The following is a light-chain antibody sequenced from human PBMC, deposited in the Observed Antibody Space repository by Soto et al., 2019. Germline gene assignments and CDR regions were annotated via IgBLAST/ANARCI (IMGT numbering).Light chain of an antibody. Sequence: EVVLTPSPGTLTLSPGERATLSCRASQSVSSNYLAWYQQKPGQAPRLLICGASSRATGIPDRFSGSGSGTEFTLTISRLEPEDFAVYYCHQYGISPFGGGTKVDIK. CDR1: QSVSSNY. V-gene: IGKV3-20*01. CDR3: HQYGISP. CDR2: GAS. J-gene: IGKJ4*01.